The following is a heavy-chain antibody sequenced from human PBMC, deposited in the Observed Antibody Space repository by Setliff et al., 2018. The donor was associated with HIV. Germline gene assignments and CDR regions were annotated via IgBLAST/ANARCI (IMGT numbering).Heavy chain of an antibody. D-gene: IGHD2-2*01. J-gene: IGHJ4*02. CDR3: ARGPPIVVVPAALLTFDY. V-gene: IGHV1-18*01. CDR2: ISAYNGNT. Sequence: GASVKVSCKASGYTFTSYGISWVRQAPGQGLEWMGWISAYNGNTNYAQKLQGRVTMTTDTSTSTAYMELRSLRSDDTAVYYCARGPPIVVVPAALLTFDYWGQGTLVTAPQ. CDR1: GYTFTSYG.